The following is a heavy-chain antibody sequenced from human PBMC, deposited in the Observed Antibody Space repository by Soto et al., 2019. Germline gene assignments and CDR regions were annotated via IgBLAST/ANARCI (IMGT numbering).Heavy chain of an antibody. J-gene: IGHJ4*02. Sequence: EVQLLESGGGLVQPGGSLRLSCAASGFTFSSYAMSWVRQAPGKGLEWVSAISGSGGSTYYADSVKGRFTISRDNSKNTLYLQMNSLSAEDTAVYYCAKVVDCGGDCYPIWGQGTLVTVSS. D-gene: IGHD2-21*02. CDR2: ISGSGGST. CDR1: GFTFSSYA. V-gene: IGHV3-23*01. CDR3: AKVVDCGGDCYPI.